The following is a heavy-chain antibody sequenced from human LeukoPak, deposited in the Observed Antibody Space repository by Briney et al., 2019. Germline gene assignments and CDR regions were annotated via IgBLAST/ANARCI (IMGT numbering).Heavy chain of an antibody. CDR1: GFTFNNYW. J-gene: IGHJ4*02. Sequence: GESLRLSCAVSGFTFNNYWMNWVRQAPGKGLEWVVNIKQDGSEKYYVDSVKGRFTISRDNAKNSLYLQMNSLRAEDTAVYYCARDFDYWGQGTLVTVSS. V-gene: IGHV3-7*01. CDR3: ARDFDY. CDR2: IKQDGSEK.